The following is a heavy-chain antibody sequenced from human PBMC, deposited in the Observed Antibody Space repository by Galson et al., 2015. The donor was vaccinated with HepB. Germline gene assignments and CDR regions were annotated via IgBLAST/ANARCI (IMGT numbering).Heavy chain of an antibody. Sequence: SLRLSCAASGFTFDDYAMHWVRQAPGKGLEWVPGISWNSGSIGYADSVKGRFTISRDNSKNTLYLQMSSLRAEDTAVYYCAKGVKIAARRGYYYGMDVWGQGTTVTVSS. D-gene: IGHD6-6*01. J-gene: IGHJ6*02. CDR2: ISWNSGSI. CDR3: AKGVKIAARRGYYYGMDV. V-gene: IGHV3-9*01. CDR1: GFTFDDYA.